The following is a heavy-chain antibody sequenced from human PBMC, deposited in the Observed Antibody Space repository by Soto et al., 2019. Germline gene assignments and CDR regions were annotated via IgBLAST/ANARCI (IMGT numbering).Heavy chain of an antibody. D-gene: IGHD2-21*01. V-gene: IGHV5-51*01. J-gene: IGHJ3*02. CDR2: IYPGDSDT. Sequence: PGESLKISCKGSGYSFTSYWIGWVRQMPGKGLEWMGIIYPGDSDTRYSPSFQGQVTISADKSISTAYLQWSSLKASDTAMYYCASPYCGGDCLLDAFDSWGQGTMVTVAS. CDR3: ASPYCGGDCLLDAFDS. CDR1: GYSFTSYW.